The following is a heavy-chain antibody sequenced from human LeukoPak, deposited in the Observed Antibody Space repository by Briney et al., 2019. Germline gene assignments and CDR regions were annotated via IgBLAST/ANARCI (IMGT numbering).Heavy chain of an antibody. V-gene: IGHV1-3*01. J-gene: IGHJ4*02. D-gene: IGHD2-2*01. Sequence: ASVKVSCKASGYTFTNYAMNWVRQAPGQRLEWMGWMNAANGNTKSSQRFQDRVTITRDTSASTAYMELNSLRSEDTAVYYCTRGIWSSHNKDYYFDYWGLGSLVTVSS. CDR3: TRGIWSSHNKDYYFDY. CDR2: MNAANGNT. CDR1: GYTFTNYA.